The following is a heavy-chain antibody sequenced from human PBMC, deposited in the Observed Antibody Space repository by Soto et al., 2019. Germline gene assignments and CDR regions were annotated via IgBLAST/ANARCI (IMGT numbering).Heavy chain of an antibody. J-gene: IGHJ5*02. CDR1: GFTFSKAW. D-gene: IGHD2-21*01. CDR2: IKSKADGGTT. Sequence: PGGSLRLSCAASGFTFSKAWINWVRQAPGQGLEWVGRIKSKADGGTTDYAAPVKGRFAISRDDSKNIVYLQMNSLKIEDTAVYYCARGLGAYRNNWFDPWGQGTLVTVSS. V-gene: IGHV3-15*07. CDR3: ARGLGAYRNNWFDP.